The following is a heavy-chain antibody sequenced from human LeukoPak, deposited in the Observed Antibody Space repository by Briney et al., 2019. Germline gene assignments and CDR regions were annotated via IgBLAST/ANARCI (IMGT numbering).Heavy chain of an antibody. Sequence: GGSLRLSCAASGFTFSSYWMHWVRQAPGKGLVWVSRIKSDGSSTNYADSVKGRFTISRDNAENTLYLQMNSLRAEDTAVYYCAKASFKAVAGTHFDYWGQGTLVTVSS. CDR1: GFTFSSYW. D-gene: IGHD6-19*01. CDR2: IKSDGSST. CDR3: AKASFKAVAGTHFDY. V-gene: IGHV3-74*01. J-gene: IGHJ4*02.